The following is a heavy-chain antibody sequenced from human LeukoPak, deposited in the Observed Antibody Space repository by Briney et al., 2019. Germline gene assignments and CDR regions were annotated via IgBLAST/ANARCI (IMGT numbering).Heavy chain of an antibody. CDR3: ARTYYGSGSLRY. CDR1: GGSISSSSYY. J-gene: IGHJ4*02. Sequence: SETLSLTCTVSGGSISSSSYYWGWIRQPPGKGLEWIGSIYYSGSTYYNPSLKSRVTISVDTSKNQFSLKLSSVTAADTAVYYCARTYYGSGSLRYWGQGTLVTVSS. V-gene: IGHV4-39*01. CDR2: IYYSGST. D-gene: IGHD3-10*01.